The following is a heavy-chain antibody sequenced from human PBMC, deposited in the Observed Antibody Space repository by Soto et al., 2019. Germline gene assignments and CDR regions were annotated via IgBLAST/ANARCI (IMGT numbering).Heavy chain of an antibody. Sequence: GGSLRLSCAASGFTFSSYSMNWVRQAPGKGLEWVSYISSSSSTIYYADSVKGRFTISRDNAKNSLYLQMNSLRAEDTAVYYCARGKIYYFDYWGQGTLVTVSS. CDR2: ISSSSSTI. J-gene: IGHJ4*02. V-gene: IGHV3-48*01. CDR3: ARGKIYYFDY. CDR1: GFTFSSYS.